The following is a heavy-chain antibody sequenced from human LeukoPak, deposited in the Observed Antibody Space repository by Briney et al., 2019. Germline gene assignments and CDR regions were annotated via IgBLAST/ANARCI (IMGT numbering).Heavy chain of an antibody. CDR2: INHSGST. CDR3: ARGDYYGFGP. V-gene: IGHV4-34*01. D-gene: IGHD3-10*01. CDR1: GGSFLGYN. J-gene: IGHJ5*02. Sequence: SETLSHSSADSGGSFLGYNPCWIRQPPGKGLEWIGEINHSGSTNYNPSLKSRVTISVDTSKNQFSLKLSSVTAADTAVYYCARGDYYGFGPWGQGTLVTVSS.